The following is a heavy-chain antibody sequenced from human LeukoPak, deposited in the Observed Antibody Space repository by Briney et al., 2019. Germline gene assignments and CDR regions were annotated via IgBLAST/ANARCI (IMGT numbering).Heavy chain of an antibody. CDR1: GFTSSSYA. J-gene: IGHJ4*02. D-gene: IGHD6-13*01. CDR2: ISYDGSNK. V-gene: IGHV3-30-3*01. CDR3: AREGGAAAGTFDY. Sequence: GRSLRLSCAASGFTSSSYAMHWVRQAPGKGLEWVAVISYDGSNKYYADSVKGRFTISRDNSKNTLYLQMNSLRAEDTAVYYCAREGGAAAGTFDYWGQGTLVTVSS.